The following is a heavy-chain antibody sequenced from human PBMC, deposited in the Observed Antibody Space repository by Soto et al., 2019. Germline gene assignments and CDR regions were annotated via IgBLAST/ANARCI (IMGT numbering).Heavy chain of an antibody. CDR2: ISSSSDYI. D-gene: IGHD1-26*01. V-gene: IGHV3-21*01. CDR3: APAEPYIDY. J-gene: IGHJ4*02. CDR1: GFIFSSYT. Sequence: GGSLRLSCAASGFIFSSYTMNWVRQAPGKGLEWVSSISSSSDYINYADSVKGRFTISRDNAKNSLYLQMNSLRAEDTAVYYCAPAEPYIDYWGQGTLVTVSS.